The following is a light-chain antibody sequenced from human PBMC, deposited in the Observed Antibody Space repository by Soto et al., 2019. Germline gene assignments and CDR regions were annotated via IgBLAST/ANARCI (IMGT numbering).Light chain of an antibody. J-gene: IGKJ1*01. Sequence: EIVMTQSPATLSVSPGERDTLSCRASQSVSSNLAWYQQKPGQAPRLLIYGASTRATGISARFSGSGSGTEFTLTISSLQSEDFAVYYCQPYNNWPRTVGPVTQVEIK. CDR2: GAS. CDR3: QPYNNWPRT. V-gene: IGKV3-15*01. CDR1: QSVSSN.